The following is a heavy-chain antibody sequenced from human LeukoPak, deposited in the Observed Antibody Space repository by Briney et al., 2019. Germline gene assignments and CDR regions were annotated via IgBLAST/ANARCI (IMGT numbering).Heavy chain of an antibody. Sequence: NPSETLSLTCAVYGGSFSGYYWSWIRKPPGKGLEWIGYIYYSGSTNYNPSLKSRVTISVDTSKNQFSLKLSSVTAADTAVYYCARTIGVDYFDYWGQGTLVTVSS. CDR2: IYYSGST. CDR1: GGSFSGYY. J-gene: IGHJ4*02. V-gene: IGHV4-59*08. D-gene: IGHD3-10*01. CDR3: ARTIGVDYFDY.